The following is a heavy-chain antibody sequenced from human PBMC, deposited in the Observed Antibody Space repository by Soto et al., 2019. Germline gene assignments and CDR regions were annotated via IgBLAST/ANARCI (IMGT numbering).Heavy chain of an antibody. CDR1: GFTFSSYA. CDR3: ARPAISGSSITDAFDI. Sequence: PGGSLRLSCAASGFTFSSYAMHWVRQAPGKGLEWVAVISYDGSNKYYADSVKGRFTISRDNSKNTLYLQMNSLRAEDTAVYYCARPAISGSSITDAFDIWGQGTMVTVSS. J-gene: IGHJ3*02. V-gene: IGHV3-30-3*01. D-gene: IGHD1-26*01. CDR2: ISYDGSNK.